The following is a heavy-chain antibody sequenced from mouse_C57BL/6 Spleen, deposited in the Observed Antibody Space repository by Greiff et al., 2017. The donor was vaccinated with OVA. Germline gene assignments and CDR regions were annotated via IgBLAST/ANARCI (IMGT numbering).Heavy chain of an antibody. CDR3: ARVATKGNAMDY. Sequence: EVQLVESGGDLVKPGGSLKLSCAASGFTFSSYGMSWVRQTPDKRLEWVATISSGGSYTYYPDSVKGRFTISRDNAKNTLYLQMSSLKSEDTAMYYCARVATKGNAMDYWGQGTSVTVSS. D-gene: IGHD1-1*01. V-gene: IGHV5-6*01. J-gene: IGHJ4*01. CDR1: GFTFSSYG. CDR2: ISSGGSYT.